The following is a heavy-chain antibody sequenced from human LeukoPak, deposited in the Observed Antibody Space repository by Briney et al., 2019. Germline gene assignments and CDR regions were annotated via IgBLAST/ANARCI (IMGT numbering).Heavy chain of an antibody. CDR1: GFTFSSYT. V-gene: IGHV3-21*01. Sequence: GGSLRLSRAASGFTFSSYTINCVRQAPGKGLEWISSISSGSTNIYYADSVKGRFTISRDNAKNSLYLQMNSLRDEDTAVYYCARGRDSDYAFDYWGQGTLVTVSS. D-gene: IGHD4-17*01. CDR3: ARGRDSDYAFDY. J-gene: IGHJ4*02. CDR2: ISSGSTNI.